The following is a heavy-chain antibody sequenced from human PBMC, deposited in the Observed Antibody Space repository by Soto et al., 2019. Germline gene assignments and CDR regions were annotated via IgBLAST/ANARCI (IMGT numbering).Heavy chain of an antibody. CDR1: GGSISSYY. Sequence: SETLSLTCTVSGGSISSYYWIWIRQPPGKGLEWIGYISCSGSTNYNPSLKSRPTISVDTSKNQFSLKLRSVTAADTAVYYCARASPYGDYALDYWGQGTLGTVSS. D-gene: IGHD4-17*01. CDR2: ISCSGST. J-gene: IGHJ4*02. V-gene: IGHV4-59*01. CDR3: ARASPYGDYALDY.